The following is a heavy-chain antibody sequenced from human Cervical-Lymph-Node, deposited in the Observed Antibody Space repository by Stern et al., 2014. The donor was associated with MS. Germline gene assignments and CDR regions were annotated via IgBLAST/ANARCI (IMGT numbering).Heavy chain of an antibody. CDR3: ARGLRYSDWLLGGNDY. CDR2: INTKIGNP. Sequence: QMQLVQSGSELKKPGASVTVSCKTSGYTFTDYTIKWVRQAPGQGLEWMGWINTKIGNPTYAQGFTGRFVFSLDTSVNTAYLQITSLKAEDTSVYYCARGLRYSDWLLGGNDYWGQGTLVTVSS. D-gene: IGHD3-9*01. J-gene: IGHJ4*02. V-gene: IGHV7-4-1*02. CDR1: GYTFTDYT.